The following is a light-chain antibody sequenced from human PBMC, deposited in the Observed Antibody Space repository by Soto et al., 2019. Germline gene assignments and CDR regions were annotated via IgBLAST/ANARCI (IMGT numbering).Light chain of an antibody. CDR1: SSDVGGHKL. J-gene: IGLJ2*01. V-gene: IGLV2-23*01. CDR2: EDD. CDR3: CSYAGASTQV. Sequence: QSALTQPASVSGSPGQSITISCTGTSSDVGGHKLVSWYQQQPGKAPKLMIYEDDKRPSGVSNRFSGSKSGNTASLTISGLQAEDEGDYHCCSYAGASTQVFGGGTKVTVL.